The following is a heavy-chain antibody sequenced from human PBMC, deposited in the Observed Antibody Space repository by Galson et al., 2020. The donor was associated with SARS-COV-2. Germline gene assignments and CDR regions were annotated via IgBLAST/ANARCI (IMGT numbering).Heavy chain of an antibody. CDR3: ARAGPSWDLTVH. Sequence: GESLKISCAASGFTFINFAMHWVRQAPGKGLEWVAVVSYDGNSKWYPDSVKGRFAISRDNSKNTVYLQMDSLRVEDTAVYYCARAGPSWDLTVHWGQGTLVTVSS. D-gene: IGHD2-2*01. J-gene: IGHJ4*02. CDR1: GFTFINFA. CDR2: VSYDGNSK. V-gene: IGHV3-30*09.